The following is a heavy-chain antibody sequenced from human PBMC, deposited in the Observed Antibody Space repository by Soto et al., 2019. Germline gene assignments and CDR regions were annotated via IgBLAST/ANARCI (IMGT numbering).Heavy chain of an antibody. V-gene: IGHV3-7*04. CDR3: ASEGPPSIS. Sequence: GGSLRLSCVASGLTFSSEWMNWVRQAPGKGLEWVANISPEGSEKRSVDSMKGRSAISRDNAKNSVSLLMNSLRVDDTAVYYCASEGPPSISWGQGTLVTVSS. J-gene: IGHJ5*02. CDR1: GLTFSSEW. D-gene: IGHD3-3*02. CDR2: ISPEGSEK.